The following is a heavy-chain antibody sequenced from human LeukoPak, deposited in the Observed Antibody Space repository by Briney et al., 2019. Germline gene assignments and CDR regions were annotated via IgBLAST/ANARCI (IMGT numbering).Heavy chain of an antibody. CDR1: GGSINNYY. CDR2: IYYSGST. J-gene: IGHJ3*02. V-gene: IGHV4-59*01. D-gene: IGHD4-23*01. Sequence: SETLSLTYTVSGGSINNYYWSWIRQPPGKGLEWIGYIYYSGSTNYNPSLKSRVTISVDTSKNQFSLKLSSVTAADTAVYYCARARLRWSEGAFDIWGQGTMVTVSS. CDR3: ARARLRWSEGAFDI.